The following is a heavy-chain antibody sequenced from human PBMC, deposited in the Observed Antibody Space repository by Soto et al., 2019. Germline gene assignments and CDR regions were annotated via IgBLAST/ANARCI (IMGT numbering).Heavy chain of an antibody. CDR2: ISTYTGHT. CDR3: ARDVGRTAQDCFDP. Sequence: QVHLVQSGAEVKNPGDSVKVSCKASGHRFNTDDGISWVRQAPGQGLEWMAWISTYTGHTDYAQKLQGRVTISSDTASSTVHMELRSLTSVDTADYYCARDVGRTAQDCFDPWGEGTLVTVSS. V-gene: IGHV1-18*01. J-gene: IGHJ5*02. CDR1: GHRFNTDDG. D-gene: IGHD2-21*02.